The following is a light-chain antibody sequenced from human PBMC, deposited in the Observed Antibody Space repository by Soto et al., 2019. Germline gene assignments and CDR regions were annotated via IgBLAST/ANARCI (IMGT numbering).Light chain of an antibody. J-gene: IGKJ2*03. CDR2: ATS. CDR3: QQYGNSPRYS. CDR1: QSVSSNY. V-gene: IGKV3-20*01. Sequence: EIVLTQSPGTLSLSLGERATLSCRASQSVSSNYLAWYQQKPGQAPRLLIYATSSRATGIPDRFSGSGSGTDVTLTISRLEPEDFAVYYCQQYGNSPRYSFGQGTKLEIK.